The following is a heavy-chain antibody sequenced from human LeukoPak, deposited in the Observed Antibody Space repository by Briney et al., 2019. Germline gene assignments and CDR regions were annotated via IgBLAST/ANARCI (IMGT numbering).Heavy chain of an antibody. Sequence: ASVKVSCKASGYTFTSYGISWVRQAPGQRLEWMGWINAGNGNTKYSQKFQGRVTITRDTSASTAYMELSSLRSEDTAVYYCARSRATGSGWFDYYYGMDVWGQGTTVTVSS. CDR1: GYTFTSYG. CDR3: ARSRATGSGWFDYYYGMDV. V-gene: IGHV1-3*01. D-gene: IGHD6-19*01. CDR2: INAGNGNT. J-gene: IGHJ6*02.